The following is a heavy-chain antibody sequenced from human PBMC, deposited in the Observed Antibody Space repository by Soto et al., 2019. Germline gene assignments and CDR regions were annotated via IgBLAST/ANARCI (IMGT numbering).Heavy chain of an antibody. CDR3: ARTYDFWSGPHETYYYYGMDV. CDR1: GFTFSSYE. Sequence: PGGSLRLSCAASGFTFSSYEMNWVRQAPGKGLEWVSYISSSGNTIYYADSVKGRFTISRDNAKNSLYLQMNSLRAEDTAVYYCARTYDFWSGPHETYYYYGMDVWGQGTTVTVSS. V-gene: IGHV3-48*03. CDR2: ISSSGNTI. J-gene: IGHJ6*02. D-gene: IGHD3-3*01.